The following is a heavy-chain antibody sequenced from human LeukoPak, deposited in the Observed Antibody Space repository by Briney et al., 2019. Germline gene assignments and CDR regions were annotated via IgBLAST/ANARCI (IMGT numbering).Heavy chain of an antibody. D-gene: IGHD3-16*02. V-gene: IGHV4-34*01. J-gene: IGHJ4*02. CDR3: ARVPTYDYDYVWGSYRYTRDY. CDR2: INHSGST. CDR1: GGSFSGYY. Sequence: SETLSLTCAVYGGSFSGYYWSWIRQPPGKGLEWIGEINHSGSTNYNPSLKSRVTISVDTSKNQFSLKLSSVTAADTAVYYCARVPTYDYDYVWGSYRYTRDYWGQGTLVTVSS.